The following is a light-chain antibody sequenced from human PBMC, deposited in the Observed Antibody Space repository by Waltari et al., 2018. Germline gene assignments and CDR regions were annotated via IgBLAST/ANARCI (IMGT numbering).Light chain of an antibody. V-gene: IGKV1-5*03. CDR3: QQYNSYSYT. J-gene: IGKJ2*01. Sequence: DIQMTQSPSTLSASVGDRVTITCRASQSISSWLAGYQPKPGKAPKLLIYKASSLESGVPSRFSGSGSGTAFTLTISSLQPDDFATYYCQQYNSYSYTFGQGTKLEIK. CDR1: QSISSW. CDR2: KAS.